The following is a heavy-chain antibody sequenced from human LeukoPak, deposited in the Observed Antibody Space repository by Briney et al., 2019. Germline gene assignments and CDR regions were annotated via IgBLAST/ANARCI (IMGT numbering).Heavy chain of an antibody. Sequence: SETLSLTCTVSGASISTYYWSWIRQPPGKGLEWIGYIYYSGDTDYNPSLGSRVSISVDTSKNQFSLQMRSVTAADTAMYYCARFGVPAAGSTSSRRKRLELDPWGQGTLVTVSS. CDR2: IYYSGDT. CDR1: GASISTYY. J-gene: IGHJ5*02. V-gene: IGHV4-59*08. D-gene: IGHD3-10*01. CDR3: ARFGVPAAGSTSSRRKRLELDP.